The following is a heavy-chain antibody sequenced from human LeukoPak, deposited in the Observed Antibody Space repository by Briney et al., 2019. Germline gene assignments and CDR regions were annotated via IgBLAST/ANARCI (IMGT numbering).Heavy chain of an antibody. CDR1: GGSFSGYY. V-gene: IGHV4-34*01. D-gene: IGHD2-2*01. CDR2: INHSGST. J-gene: IGHJ5*02. Sequence: SGTLSLTCAVYGGSFSGYYWSWIRQPPGKGLEWIGEINHSGSTNYNPSLKSRVTISVDTSKNQFSLKLSSVTAADTAVYYCALTVVPAASPVGNWFDPWGQGTLVTVSS. CDR3: ALTVVPAASPVGNWFDP.